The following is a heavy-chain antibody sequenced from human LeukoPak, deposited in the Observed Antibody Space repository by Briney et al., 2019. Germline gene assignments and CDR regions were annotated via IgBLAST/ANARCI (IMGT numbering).Heavy chain of an antibody. Sequence: GGSLRLSCAASGFTFSNYEMNWVRQAPGKGLEWVSYISSGGHIIYYADSVKGRFTISRDNAKNSLYLQMNSLRAEDTAVYYCARESSARWLQFDDYWGQGTLVTVSS. CDR3: ARESSARWLQFDDY. D-gene: IGHD5-24*01. J-gene: IGHJ4*02. CDR2: ISSGGHII. CDR1: GFTFSNYE. V-gene: IGHV3-48*03.